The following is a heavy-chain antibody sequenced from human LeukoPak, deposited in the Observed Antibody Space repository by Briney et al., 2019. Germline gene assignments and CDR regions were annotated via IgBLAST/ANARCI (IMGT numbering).Heavy chain of an antibody. Sequence: GGSLRLSCAASGFTFSSYGMHWVRQAPGKGLEWVAFIRYDGSNKYYADSVKGRFTISRDNSKNTLYLQMNSLRAEDTAVYYCAKLTVTSPFGAFDIWGQGTMVTVSS. V-gene: IGHV3-30*02. D-gene: IGHD4-17*01. J-gene: IGHJ3*02. CDR2: IRYDGSNK. CDR3: AKLTVTSPFGAFDI. CDR1: GFTFSSYG.